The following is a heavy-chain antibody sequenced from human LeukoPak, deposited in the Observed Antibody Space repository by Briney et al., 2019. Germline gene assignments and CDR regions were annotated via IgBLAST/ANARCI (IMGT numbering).Heavy chain of an antibody. CDR3: VRPTAYSSGWSSAFDV. CDR2: IYYSGST. J-gene: IGHJ3*01. CDR1: GGSISIYY. V-gene: IGHV4-39*01. Sequence: SETLSLTCTVSGGSISIYYWGWIRQPPGKGLEWIGNIYYSGSTYYNPSLKSRVTISVDTSKNQFSLKLSSVTAADTAVYYCVRPTAYSSGWSSAFDVWGQGTMVTVSS. D-gene: IGHD6-19*01.